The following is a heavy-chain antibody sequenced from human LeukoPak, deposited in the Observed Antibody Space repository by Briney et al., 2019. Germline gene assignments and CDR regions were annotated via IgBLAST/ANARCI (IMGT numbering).Heavy chain of an antibody. Sequence: GRSLRLSCAASGFTFSSYGMPWVRQAPGKGLEWVAVIWYDGSNKYYADSVKGRFTISRDNSKDTLYLQMNSLRAEDTAVYYCARDLAAAGTSWGQGTLVTVSS. CDR2: IWYDGSNK. D-gene: IGHD6-13*01. V-gene: IGHV3-33*01. CDR3: ARDLAAAGTS. J-gene: IGHJ4*02. CDR1: GFTFSSYG.